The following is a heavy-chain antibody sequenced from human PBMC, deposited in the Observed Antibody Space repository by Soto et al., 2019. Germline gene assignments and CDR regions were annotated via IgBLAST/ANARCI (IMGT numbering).Heavy chain of an antibody. CDR2: ISSSSSYI. CDR1: GFTFSSYS. Sequence: SLRLSCAASGFTFSSYSMNWVRQAPGKGLEWVATISSSSSYIYYADSVKGRFTISRDNAKNSLYLQMNSLRAEDTAVYYCARDLSLQSSGSNWGQGTLVTVSS. J-gene: IGHJ1*01. V-gene: IGHV3-21*04. CDR3: ARDLSLQSSGSN. D-gene: IGHD6-19*01.